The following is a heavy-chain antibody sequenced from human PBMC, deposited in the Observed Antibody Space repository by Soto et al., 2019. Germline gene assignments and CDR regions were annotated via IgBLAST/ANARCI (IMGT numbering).Heavy chain of an antibody. CDR2: ISSNGGST. CDR3: VKDRSHMVRGVIALE. CDR1: GFTFSSYA. J-gene: IGHJ4*02. D-gene: IGHD3-10*01. Sequence: XGCLRLSCSASGFTFSSYAMHGVRQTPGKGLEYVSAISSNGGSTYYADSVKGRFTISRDNSKNTLYLQMSSLRAEDTAVYYCVKDRSHMVRGVIALEWGQGTLVTVSS. V-gene: IGHV3-64D*06.